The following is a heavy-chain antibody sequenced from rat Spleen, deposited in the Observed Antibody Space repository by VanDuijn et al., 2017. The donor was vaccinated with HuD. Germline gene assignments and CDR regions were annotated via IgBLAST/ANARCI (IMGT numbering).Heavy chain of an antibody. V-gene: IGHV5-58*01. CDR1: GFTFSSYW. CDR2: INTDGGST. Sequence: EVQLVETGGGLVQPGRSLKLSCVVSGFTFSSYWMYWIRQAPGKGLEWVSSINTDGGSTYYSDSVKGRFTISRDNAKSTLYLQMDSLRSEDTATYYCATEVATGIPTDYWGQGVMVTVSS. J-gene: IGHJ2*01. CDR3: ATEVATGIPTDY. D-gene: IGHD1-9*01.